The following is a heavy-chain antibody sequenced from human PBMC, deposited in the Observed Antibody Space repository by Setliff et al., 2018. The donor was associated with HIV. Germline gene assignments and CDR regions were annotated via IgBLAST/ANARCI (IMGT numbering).Heavy chain of an antibody. CDR1: GGSISSYY. Sequence: SETLSLTCTVSGGSISSYYWSWIRQPPGKGLEWLGYIYTSGSTNYNPSLKSRVTISVDTSKKQFSLNLNSVTAADTAVYYCARVSYTGSSYIDYWGQGTLVTVSS. V-gene: IGHV4-4*08. CDR2: IYTSGST. D-gene: IGHD6-6*01. J-gene: IGHJ4*02. CDR3: ARVSYTGSSYIDY.